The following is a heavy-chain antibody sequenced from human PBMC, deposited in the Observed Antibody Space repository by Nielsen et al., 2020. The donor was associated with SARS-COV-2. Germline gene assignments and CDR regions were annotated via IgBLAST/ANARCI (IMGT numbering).Heavy chain of an antibody. J-gene: IGHJ4*02. D-gene: IGHD4-17*01. CDR3: AGDDYGDNRPAYYFDY. V-gene: IGHV1-69*13. CDR2: IIPIFGTA. Sequence: SVKVSCKASGGTFSSYAISWVRQAPGQGLEWMGGIIPIFGTANYAQKFQGRVTITADESTSTAYMELSSLRSEDTAVYYCAGDDYGDNRPAYYFDYWGQGTLVTVSS. CDR1: GGTFSSYA.